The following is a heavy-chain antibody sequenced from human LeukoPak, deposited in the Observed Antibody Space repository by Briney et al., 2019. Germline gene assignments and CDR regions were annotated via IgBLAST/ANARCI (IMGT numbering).Heavy chain of an antibody. J-gene: IGHJ3*02. CDR3: ARHARYKDAFDI. Sequence: SETLSLTCAVYGGSFGGYYWSWIRQPPGKGLEWIGEINHSGSTNYNPSLKSRVTISVDTSKNQFSLKLSSVTAADTAVYYCARHARYKDAFDIWGQGTMVTVSS. V-gene: IGHV4-34*01. CDR2: INHSGST. D-gene: IGHD5-18*01. CDR1: GGSFGGYY.